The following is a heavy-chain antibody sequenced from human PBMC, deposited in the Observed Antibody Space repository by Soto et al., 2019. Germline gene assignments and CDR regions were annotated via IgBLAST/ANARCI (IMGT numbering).Heavy chain of an antibody. J-gene: IGHJ5*02. D-gene: IGHD6-13*01. CDR1: GFTFRSFP. CDR2: ISSNSAYI. Sequence: SLRLYCVASGFTFRSFPMYWVRQAPGKWLEWVSTISSNSAYIYYTDALRGRFTISRDNAKNSLHLQINSLRAEDTAVYYCTRDASRDSSARGWFDPWGPGTLVIVAS. CDR3: TRDASRDSSARGWFDP. V-gene: IGHV3-21*01.